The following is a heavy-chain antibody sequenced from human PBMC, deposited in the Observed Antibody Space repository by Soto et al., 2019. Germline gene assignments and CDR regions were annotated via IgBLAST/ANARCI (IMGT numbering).Heavy chain of an antibody. Sequence: SVKVSCKASGGTFSSYAISWVRQAPGQGLEWMGGIIPIFGTANYAQKFQGRVTITADESTSTAYMELSSLRSEDTAVYYCARAESGRYGEFDYWGQGTLVTVSS. D-gene: IGHD1-26*01. CDR2: IIPIFGTA. V-gene: IGHV1-69*13. J-gene: IGHJ4*02. CDR3: ARAESGRYGEFDY. CDR1: GGTFSSYA.